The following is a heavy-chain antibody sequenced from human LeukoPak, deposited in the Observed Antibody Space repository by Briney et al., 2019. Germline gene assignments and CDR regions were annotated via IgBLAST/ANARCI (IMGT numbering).Heavy chain of an antibody. V-gene: IGHV4-39*07. Sequence: PSETLSLTCTLSGGSISSRSCYWGWIRQPPGKGLEWIGTIHYRGSTFYNPSLKSRVTISVGTSKIQFSLKLSSVTAADTAVYYCARVNPLWGNYYAMDVWGQGTTVTVSS. D-gene: IGHD3-10*01. CDR1: GGSISSRSCY. J-gene: IGHJ6*02. CDR2: IHYRGST. CDR3: ARVNPLWGNYYAMDV.